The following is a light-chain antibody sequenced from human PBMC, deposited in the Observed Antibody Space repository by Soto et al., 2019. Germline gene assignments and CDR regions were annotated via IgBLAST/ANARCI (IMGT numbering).Light chain of an antibody. CDR2: ADN. V-gene: IGLV1-40*01. CDR3: QSYDVSLSAWV. Sequence: QPVLTQPPSVSGAPGQTVSISCTGSSSNLGTGYDVHWYQQFPGRAPKLLIYADNKRPSGVPDRISGSKSGTSASLAMAGLQAEVEANYYCQSYDVSLSAWVFGGGTKLTVL. J-gene: IGLJ3*02. CDR1: SSNLGTGYD.